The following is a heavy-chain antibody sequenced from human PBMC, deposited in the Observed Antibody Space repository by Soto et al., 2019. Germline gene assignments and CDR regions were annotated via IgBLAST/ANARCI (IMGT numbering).Heavy chain of an antibody. CDR3: ATTSHLGEAVAGTTLDY. D-gene: IGHD6-19*01. CDR2: IIPFFGTA. V-gene: IGHV1-69*01. Sequence: QVQLVQSGAEVKKPGSSVKVSCQASGGTFSNYAISWVRQAPGQGLEWMGGIIPFFGTAKYGQKFQGRVTITADESTSTADMELSSLRSEDTAVYYCATTSHLGEAVAGTTLDYWGQGTLVTVSS. J-gene: IGHJ4*02. CDR1: GGTFSNYA.